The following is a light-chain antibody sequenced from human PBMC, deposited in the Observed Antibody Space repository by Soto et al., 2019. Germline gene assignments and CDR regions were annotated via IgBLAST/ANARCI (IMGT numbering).Light chain of an antibody. CDR2: DAS. J-gene: IGKJ5*01. Sequence: IVLTQSPATLSLWPGETAILSCRASQTVSSYLSWYQHKPGQAPRLLIYDASKRAPGIPARFSGSGSGTDFTLTISSLEPEDFAVYYCQQRSTSLTFGQGTRLEIE. CDR1: QTVSSY. V-gene: IGKV3-11*01. CDR3: QQRSTSLT.